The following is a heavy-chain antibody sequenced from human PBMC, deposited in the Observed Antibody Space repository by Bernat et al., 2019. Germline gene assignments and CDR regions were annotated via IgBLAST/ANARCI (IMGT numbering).Heavy chain of an antibody. J-gene: IGHJ1*01. CDR2: INAGSGNT. Sequence: QVQLVQSGAEVKKPGASVKVSCKTSGYTFTSYAMHWVRQAPGQRLEWMGWINAGSGNTKYSQKFQGRVTTTRDTSASTAYMELSSLRSEDTALYYCAREVAGTGGYFQHWGQGTLVTVSS. V-gene: IGHV1-3*01. D-gene: IGHD6-19*01. CDR3: AREVAGTGGYFQH. CDR1: GYTFTSYA.